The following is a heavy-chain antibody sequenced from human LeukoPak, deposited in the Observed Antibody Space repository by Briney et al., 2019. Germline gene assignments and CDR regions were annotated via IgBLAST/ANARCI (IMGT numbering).Heavy chain of an antibody. CDR3: SRDSAGGRGGELDY. CDR2: ISAYNGNS. Sequence: ASVKVAWKASGYTFTSDCSSWVRQARGRWLDWMGWISAYNGNSNYAQKIEGRGNMTTHRSTRTAYMERRSLRSDETAVYYCSRDSAGGRGGELDYWGQGTLVTVSS. CDR1: GYTFTSDC. V-gene: IGHV1-18*04. D-gene: IGHD1-26*01. J-gene: IGHJ4*02.